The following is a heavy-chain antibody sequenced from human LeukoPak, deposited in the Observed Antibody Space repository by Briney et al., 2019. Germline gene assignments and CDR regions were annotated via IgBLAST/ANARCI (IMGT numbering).Heavy chain of an antibody. CDR3: ARRGITMIVVQLDAFDI. CDR1: GGSISSSSYY. CDR2: IYYSGST. V-gene: IGHV4-39*01. J-gene: IGHJ3*02. Sequence: PSETLSLTCTVSGGSISSSSYYWGWIRQPPGKGLEWIGSIYYSGSTYYNPSLKSRVTISVDTSKNQFSLKLSSVTAADTAVYYCARRGITMIVVQLDAFDIWGQGTMVTVSS. D-gene: IGHD3-22*01.